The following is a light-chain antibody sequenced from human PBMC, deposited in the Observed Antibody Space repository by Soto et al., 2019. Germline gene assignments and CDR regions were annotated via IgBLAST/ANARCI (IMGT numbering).Light chain of an antibody. Sequence: NELTQSPSSLSASAGHRVTITCQASHDIRNDLTWYQQKSGKAPKLLIHAASTLEAGVPSRFSGSGSGTDFTFTISGLQPEDVATYYCQQYDNLPLTFGGGTKVEI. CDR3: QQYDNLPLT. CDR1: HDIRND. J-gene: IGKJ4*01. V-gene: IGKV1-33*01. CDR2: AAS.